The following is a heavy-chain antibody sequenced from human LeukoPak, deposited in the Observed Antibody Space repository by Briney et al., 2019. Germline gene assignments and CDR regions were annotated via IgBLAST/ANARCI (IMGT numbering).Heavy chain of an antibody. CDR2: IYYSGST. V-gene: IGHV4-39*07. D-gene: IGHD3-10*01. J-gene: IGHJ4*01. CDR1: GGSISSSSYY. CDR3: SRVFETPYYYGSGSSSFDY. Sequence: SETLSLTCTVSGGSISSSSYYWGWIRQPPGKGLEWIGSIYYSGSTYYNPSLKSRVTISVDTSKNQFSLKLSSVTAADTAVYYCSRVFETPYYYGSGSSSFDYLGHGTLVTVSS.